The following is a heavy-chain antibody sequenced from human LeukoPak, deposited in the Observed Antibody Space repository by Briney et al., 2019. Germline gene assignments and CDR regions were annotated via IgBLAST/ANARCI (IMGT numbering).Heavy chain of an antibody. CDR2: ISYDGSNK. CDR3: AREMNPYSSGRLDY. D-gene: IGHD6-19*01. Sequence: PGGSLRLSCAASGFTFSSYAMHWVRLAPGKGLEWVAVISYDGSNKYYADSEKGRFTISRDNSKNTLYLQMNSLRAEDTAVYYCAREMNPYSSGRLDYWGQGTLVTVSS. J-gene: IGHJ4*02. V-gene: IGHV3-30*04. CDR1: GFTFSSYA.